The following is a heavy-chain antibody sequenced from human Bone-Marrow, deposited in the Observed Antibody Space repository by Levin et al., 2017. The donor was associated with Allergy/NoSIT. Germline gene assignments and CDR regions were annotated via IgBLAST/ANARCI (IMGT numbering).Heavy chain of an antibody. Sequence: LSLTCAASGFTFSSYAMSWVRQAPGKGLEWVSAISGSGGSTYYADSVKGRFTISRDNSKNTLYLQMNSLRAEDTAVYYCAKAQGRMITFGGVIVPYYFDYWGQGTLVTVSS. CDR2: ISGSGGST. J-gene: IGHJ4*02. D-gene: IGHD3-16*02. CDR1: GFTFSSYA. CDR3: AKAQGRMITFGGVIVPYYFDY. V-gene: IGHV3-23*01.